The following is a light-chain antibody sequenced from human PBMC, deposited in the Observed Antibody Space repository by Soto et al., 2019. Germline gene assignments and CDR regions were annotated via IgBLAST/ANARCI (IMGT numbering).Light chain of an antibody. CDR2: EVS. CDR3: SSYTSSSTPHYV. CDR1: SSDVGGYNY. J-gene: IGLJ1*01. V-gene: IGLV2-14*01. Sequence: QSVLTQPASVSGSPGQSITISCTGTSSDVGGYNYVSWYQQHPGKAPKLMIYEVSNRPSGVSNRFSGSKFGNTASLTISGLQAEDDADYYCSSYTSSSTPHYVFGTGTKVTVL.